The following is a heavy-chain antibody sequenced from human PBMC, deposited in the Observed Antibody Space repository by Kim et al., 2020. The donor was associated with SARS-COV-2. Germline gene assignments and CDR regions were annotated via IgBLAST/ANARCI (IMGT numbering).Heavy chain of an antibody. Sequence: ASVKVSCKASGYTFTSYGISWVRQAPGQGLEWMGWISAYNGNTNYAQKLQGRVTMTTDTSTSTAYMELRSLRSDDTAVYYCARDTGNFIVATAHAFDIWGQGTMVTVSS. J-gene: IGHJ3*02. V-gene: IGHV1-18*01. CDR2: ISAYNGNT. CDR3: ARDTGNFIVATAHAFDI. CDR1: GYTFTSYG. D-gene: IGHD5-12*01.